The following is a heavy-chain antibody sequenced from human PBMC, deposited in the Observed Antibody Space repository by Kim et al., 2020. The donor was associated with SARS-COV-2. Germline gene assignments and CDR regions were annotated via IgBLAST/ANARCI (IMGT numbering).Heavy chain of an antibody. J-gene: IGHJ6*02. V-gene: IGHV4-34*01. Sequence: SETLSLTCAVHGGSFSGYYWSWIRQPPGKGLEWIGEINHSGNTTYNPSLKSRVTISVDTSKNQFSLKLRSVTAADTAVFYCAGGLSGDNFYGLDVWGQGTTVTVSS. CDR1: GGSFSGYY. D-gene: IGHD2-21*01. CDR2: INHSGNT. CDR3: AGGLSGDNFYGLDV.